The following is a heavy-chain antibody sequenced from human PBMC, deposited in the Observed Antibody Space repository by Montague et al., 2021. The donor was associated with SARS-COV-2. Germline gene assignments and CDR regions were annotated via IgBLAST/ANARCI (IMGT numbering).Heavy chain of an antibody. V-gene: IGHV4-39*01. CDR2: ISYSGST. Sequence: SETLSLTCTVSGGSINYSGYYWGWIRQPPGKGLEWIGSISYSGSTYYNLSLKSRVTTSVDTSKNQFSLKLSSVTAADTVIYYCARWTLEVVVKAFDIWGQGTMVTVSP. D-gene: IGHD3-22*01. CDR3: ARWTLEVVVKAFDI. CDR1: GGSINYSGYY. J-gene: IGHJ3*02.